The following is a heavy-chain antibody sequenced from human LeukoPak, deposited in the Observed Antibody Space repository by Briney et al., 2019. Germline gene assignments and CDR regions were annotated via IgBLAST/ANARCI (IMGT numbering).Heavy chain of an antibody. V-gene: IGHV3-23*01. D-gene: IGHD2-2*01. CDR2: ISASGGST. J-gene: IGHJ6*02. CDR3: AKGRGRIVPAHYYYYGMDV. CDR1: GFTFSSYA. Sequence: GGSLRLSCAASGFTFSSYAMSWVRQAPGKGLEWVSAISASGGSTYYADSVKGRFTISRDNSKNTLYLQMNSLRAEDTAVYYCAKGRGRIVPAHYYYYGMDVWGQGTTVTVSS.